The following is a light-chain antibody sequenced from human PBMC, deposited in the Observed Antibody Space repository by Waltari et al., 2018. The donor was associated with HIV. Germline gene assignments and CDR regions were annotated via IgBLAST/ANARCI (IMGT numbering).Light chain of an antibody. CDR2: GAS. J-gene: IGKJ1*01. V-gene: IGKV3-20*01. CDR1: QSVSNRY. Sequence: IVLTQSPGTLSLSPGERANLSCRASQSVSNRYLAWYQQKPGQAPRLLIHGASRRATGIPDRFSGSGFGTDFTLTISRLEPEDFAVYYCQQYGNSPQTFGQGTKVEIK. CDR3: QQYGNSPQT.